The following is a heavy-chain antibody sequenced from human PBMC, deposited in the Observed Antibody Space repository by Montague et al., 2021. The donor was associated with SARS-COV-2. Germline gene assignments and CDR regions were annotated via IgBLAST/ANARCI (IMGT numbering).Heavy chain of an antibody. D-gene: IGHD3-3*01. J-gene: IGHJ3*01. Sequence: SETLSLTCAVYSGAHSGFYRTWIRRSPGKGLASLGDISRTVSATYNPSLKGRVTLSRDTSKNQFSPKLQSVTPADTAVYYCARGQVTISGVLIFIPAAGHLDGWGQGTSVTVSS. CDR2: ISRTVSA. CDR1: SGAHSGFY. V-gene: IGHV4-34*01. CDR3: ARGQVTISGVLIFIPAAGHLDG.